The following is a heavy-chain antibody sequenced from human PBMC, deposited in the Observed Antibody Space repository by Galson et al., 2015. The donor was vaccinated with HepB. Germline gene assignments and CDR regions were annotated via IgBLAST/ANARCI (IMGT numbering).Heavy chain of an antibody. V-gene: IGHV1-24*01. Sequence: SVKVSCKVSGYTLTELSMHWVRQAPGKGLEWMGGFDPEDGETIYAHKFQGRVTMTEDTSTDTAYMELSSLRSEDTAVYYCATGHQYDFWSGYTDWGQGTLVTVSS. J-gene: IGHJ4*02. CDR1: GYTLTELS. CDR2: FDPEDGET. D-gene: IGHD3-3*01. CDR3: ATGHQYDFWSGYTD.